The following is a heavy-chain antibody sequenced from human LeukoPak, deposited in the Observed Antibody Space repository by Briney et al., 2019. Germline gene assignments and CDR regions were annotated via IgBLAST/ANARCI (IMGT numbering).Heavy chain of an antibody. CDR1: GGTFSSYA. V-gene: IGHV1-69*13. CDR3: ARGRESSKLTSGFQSFDWLSDSFDL. CDR2: IIPIFGTA. D-gene: IGHD3-9*01. Sequence: SVKVSCKASGGTFSSYAISWVRQAPGQGLEWMGGIIPIFGTANYAQKFQGRVTITADESTSTAYMELSSLRSEDTAVYYCARGRESSKLTSGFQSFDWLSDSFDLWGQGTIVTVSS. J-gene: IGHJ3*01.